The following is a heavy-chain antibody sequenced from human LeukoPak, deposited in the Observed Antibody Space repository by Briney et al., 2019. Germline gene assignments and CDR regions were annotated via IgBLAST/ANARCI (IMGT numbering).Heavy chain of an antibody. CDR3: ARDFGRKAHLGETHYFDY. V-gene: IGHV3-30*04. Sequence: QPGGSLRLSCAASGFTFSSYAMHWVRQAPGKGLEWVAVISYDGSNKYYADSVKGRFTISRDNSKNTLYLQMNSLRAEDTAVYYCARDFGRKAHLGETHYFDYWGQGTLVTVSS. CDR2: ISYDGSNK. CDR1: GFTFSSYA. J-gene: IGHJ4*02. D-gene: IGHD3-10*01.